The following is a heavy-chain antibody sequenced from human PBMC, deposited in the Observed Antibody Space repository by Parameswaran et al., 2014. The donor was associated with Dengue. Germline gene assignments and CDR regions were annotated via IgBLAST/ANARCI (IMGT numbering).Heavy chain of an antibody. V-gene: IGHV3-23*01. J-gene: IGHJ4*02. D-gene: IGHD6-6*01. CDR2: ISGSGGST. CDR3: AKDGVYSSSSVFFDY. Sequence: WIRQPPGKGLEWVSAISGSGGSTYYADSVKGRFTISRDNSKNTLYLQMNSLRAEDTAVYYCAKDGVYSSSSVFFDYWGQGTLVTVSS.